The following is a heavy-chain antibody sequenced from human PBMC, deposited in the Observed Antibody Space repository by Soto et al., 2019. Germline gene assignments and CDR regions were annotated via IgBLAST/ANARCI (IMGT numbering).Heavy chain of an antibody. CDR3: ARHRASSSWSWGMDV. CDR2: IYYSGST. D-gene: IGHD6-13*01. Sequence: EALSLTCTVSGGSISSYYCSWIRQPPGKGLEWIGYIYYSGSTNYNPSLKSRVTISVDTSKNQFSLKLSSVTAADTAVYYCARHRASSSWSWGMDVWGQGTTVTVSS. CDR1: GGSISSYY. J-gene: IGHJ6*02. V-gene: IGHV4-59*08.